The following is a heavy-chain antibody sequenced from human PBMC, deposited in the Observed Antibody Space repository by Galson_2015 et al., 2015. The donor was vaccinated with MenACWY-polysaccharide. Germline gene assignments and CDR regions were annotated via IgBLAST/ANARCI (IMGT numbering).Heavy chain of an antibody. D-gene: IGHD2-2*01. CDR3: EKDNIGCTSPSCFAFEI. V-gene: IGHV3-23*01. J-gene: IGHJ3*02. CDR1: GFSFSTYA. Sequence: SLRLSCAASGFSFSTYAMTWVRQAPGKGLEWVSAISGSGGGTKYADSVKGRFTISRDNSKNTLYLQMNSLRAEDTALYYCEKDNIGCTSPSCFAFEIWRQWTMVTVSS. CDR2: ISGSGGGT.